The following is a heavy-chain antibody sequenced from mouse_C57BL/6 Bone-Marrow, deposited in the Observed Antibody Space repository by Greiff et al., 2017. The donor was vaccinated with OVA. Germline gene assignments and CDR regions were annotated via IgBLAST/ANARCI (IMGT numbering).Heavy chain of an antibody. D-gene: IGHD2-3*01. J-gene: IGHJ1*03. CDR3: TRVPGADGYYCWYFDV. CDR1: GYTFTDYE. Sequence: VNVVESGAELVRPGASVTLSCKASGYTFTDYEMHWVKQTPVHGLEWIGAIDPETGGTAYNQKFKGKAILTADKSSSTAYMELRSLTSEDSAVYYCTRVPGADGYYCWYFDVRGTGTTVTVSS. CDR2: IDPETGGT. V-gene: IGHV1-15*01.